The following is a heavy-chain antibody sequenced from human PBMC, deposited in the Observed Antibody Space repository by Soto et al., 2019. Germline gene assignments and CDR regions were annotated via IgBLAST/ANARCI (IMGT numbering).Heavy chain of an antibody. CDR3: AKDHGEYSSPSLIDY. V-gene: IGHV3-30*18. Sequence: GGSLRLSCAASGFTFSSYGMHWVRQAPGKGLEWVAVISYDGSNKYYADSVKGRFTISRDNSKNTLYLQMNSLRAEDTAVYYCAKDHGEYSSPSLIDYWGQGTLVTVSS. CDR2: ISYDGSNK. D-gene: IGHD6-6*01. CDR1: GFTFSSYG. J-gene: IGHJ4*02.